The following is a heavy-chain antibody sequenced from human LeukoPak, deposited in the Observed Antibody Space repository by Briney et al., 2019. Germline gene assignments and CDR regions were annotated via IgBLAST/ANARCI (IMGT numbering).Heavy chain of an antibody. CDR3: ARVHGGDDAFDI. CDR1: GYTFTSYD. Sequence: ASVKVYCKASGYTFTSYDINWVRQATGQGLEWMGWMNPNSGNTGYAQKFQGRVTMTRNTSISTAYMELSSLRSEDTAVYYCARVHGGDDAFDIWGQGTMVTVSS. V-gene: IGHV1-8*01. CDR2: MNPNSGNT. J-gene: IGHJ3*02. D-gene: IGHD4-23*01.